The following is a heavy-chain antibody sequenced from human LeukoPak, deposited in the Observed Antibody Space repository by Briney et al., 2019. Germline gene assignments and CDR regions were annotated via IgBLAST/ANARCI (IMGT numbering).Heavy chain of an antibody. CDR1: GFTFSSYG. J-gene: IGHJ4*02. V-gene: IGHV3-30*18. CDR3: AKGPKRWLQENLGY. Sequence: GRSLRLSCAASGFTFSSYGMHWVRQAPGKGLEWVAVISYDGSNKYYADSVKGRFTISRDNSKNTLYLQMNSPRAEDTAVYYCAKGPKRWLQENLGYWGQGTLVTVSS. CDR2: ISYDGSNK. D-gene: IGHD5-24*01.